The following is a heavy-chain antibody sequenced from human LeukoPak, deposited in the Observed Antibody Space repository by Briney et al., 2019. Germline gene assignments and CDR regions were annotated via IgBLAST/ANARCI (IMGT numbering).Heavy chain of an antibody. CDR2: INPNSGGT. Sequence: ASVKVSCKASGYTFTGYYMHWVRQAPGQGLEWMGWINPNSGGTNYAQKFQGRVTMTRDTSISTAYMELSRLRSDDTAVYYCARDGDYYDSSGSVRAFDIWGQGTMVTVSS. J-gene: IGHJ3*02. V-gene: IGHV1-2*02. CDR3: ARDGDYYDSSGSVRAFDI. D-gene: IGHD3-22*01. CDR1: GYTFTGYY.